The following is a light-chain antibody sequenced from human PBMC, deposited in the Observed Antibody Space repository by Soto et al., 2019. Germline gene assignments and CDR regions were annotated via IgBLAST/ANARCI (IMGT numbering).Light chain of an antibody. J-gene: IGKJ1*01. CDR2: GAS. CDR1: QSVASTY. V-gene: IGKV3-20*01. Sequence: IVLTQSPATLSVSPGERVTLSCRASQSVASTYLAWYQQRPGQAPRLLISGASSRATGVPDRITGSGSGTDFTLSISRLEPEDFAVYYCQQYGGSTRTFGQGTKVDIK. CDR3: QQYGGSTRT.